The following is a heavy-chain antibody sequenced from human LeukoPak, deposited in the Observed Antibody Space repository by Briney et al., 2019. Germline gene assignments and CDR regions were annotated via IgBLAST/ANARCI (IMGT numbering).Heavy chain of an antibody. Sequence: KPSETLSLTCTVSGGSISSGDYYWSWIRQPPGKGLEWIGYIYYSGSTYYNPSLKSRVTISVDTSKNQFSLKLSSVTAADTAVYYCAGGGYYDSSGYYPYYYYYGMDVWGQGTTVTVSS. D-gene: IGHD3-22*01. CDR2: IYYSGST. V-gene: IGHV4-30-4*01. J-gene: IGHJ6*02. CDR3: AGGGYYDSSGYYPYYYYYGMDV. CDR1: GGSISSGDYY.